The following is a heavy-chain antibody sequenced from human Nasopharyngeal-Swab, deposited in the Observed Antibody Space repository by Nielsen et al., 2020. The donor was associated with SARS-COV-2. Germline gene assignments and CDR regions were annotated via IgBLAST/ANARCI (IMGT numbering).Heavy chain of an antibody. CDR1: GITFSSYW. CDR2: INSDGSST. Sequence: LTCAASGITFSSYWMHWVRQAPGKGLVWVSRINSDGSSTSYADSVKGRFTISRDNAKNTLYLQMNSLRAENTAVYYCAREGYYGSSGYSYFDYWGQGTLVTVSS. V-gene: IGHV3-74*01. D-gene: IGHD3-22*01. J-gene: IGHJ4*02. CDR3: AREGYYGSSGYSYFDY.